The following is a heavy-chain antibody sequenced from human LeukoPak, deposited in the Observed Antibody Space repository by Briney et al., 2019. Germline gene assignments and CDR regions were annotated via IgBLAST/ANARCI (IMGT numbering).Heavy chain of an antibody. V-gene: IGHV1-69*13. Sequence: GASVKVSCKASGGTFSSYAISWVRQAPGQGLEWMGGIIPIFGTANYAQKFQGRVTITADESTSTAYMELSSLRSGDTAVYYCAGGGTYYDFWSGYWLDYWGQGTLVTVSS. CDR2: IIPIFGTA. D-gene: IGHD3-3*01. CDR3: AGGGTYYDFWSGYWLDY. J-gene: IGHJ4*02. CDR1: GGTFSSYA.